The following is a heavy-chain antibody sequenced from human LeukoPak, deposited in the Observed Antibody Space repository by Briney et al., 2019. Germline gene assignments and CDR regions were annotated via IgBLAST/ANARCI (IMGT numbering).Heavy chain of an antibody. Sequence: PGGSLRLSCAASGFTFNTYVISWVRQSPRKALEWASIMYSGGSTDYADSVKGRFIISRDHSKNTLYLQMNSLRAEDTAVYYCARDRYCSGGNCYGDAFDIWGQGTMVTVSS. CDR3: ARDRYCSGGNCYGDAFDI. V-gene: IGHV3-53*01. J-gene: IGHJ3*02. D-gene: IGHD2-15*01. CDR1: GFTFNTYV. CDR2: MYSGGST.